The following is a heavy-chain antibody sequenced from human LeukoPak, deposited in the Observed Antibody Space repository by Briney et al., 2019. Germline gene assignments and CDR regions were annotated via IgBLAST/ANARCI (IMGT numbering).Heavy chain of an antibody. CDR1: GYTFTSYD. Sequence: GASVKVSCKASGYTFTSYDINWVRQATGQGLEWMGWMNPNSGNTGYAQKFQGRVTMTRNTSISTAYMELSSLRSEDTAVYYCARVIAAAVNNWFDPWGQGTLVTVSS. CDR3: ARVIAAAVNNWFDP. J-gene: IGHJ5*02. V-gene: IGHV1-8*01. CDR2: MNPNSGNT. D-gene: IGHD6-13*01.